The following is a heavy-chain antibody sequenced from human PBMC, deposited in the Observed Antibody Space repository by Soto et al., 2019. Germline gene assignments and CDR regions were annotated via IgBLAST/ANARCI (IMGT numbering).Heavy chain of an antibody. CDR1: GFSFTTYA. CDR2: ISDDGSIK. D-gene: IGHD5-18*01. CDR3: ARAIETARDSCDY. V-gene: IGHV3-30-3*01. J-gene: IGHJ4*02. Sequence: QAGGSLRLSCAASGFSFTTYAMHWVRQAPGKGLEWVAVISDDGSIKYYADSVKGRFTISRDNSKNTFYLQMNSLRGDDTALYYCARAIETARDSCDYWGQGALVTVYS.